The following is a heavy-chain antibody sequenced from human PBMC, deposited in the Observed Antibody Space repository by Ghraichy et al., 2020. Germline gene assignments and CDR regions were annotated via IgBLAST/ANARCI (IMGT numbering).Heavy chain of an antibody. V-gene: IGHV4-39*01. CDR1: GGSISSSSYY. CDR2: IYYSGST. CDR3: ARAYYDFWSGYYTFDC. Sequence: SETLSLTCTVSGGSISSSSYYWGWIRQPPGKGLEWIGSIYYSGSTYYNPSLKSRVTISVDTSKNQFSLKLSSVTAADTAVYYCARAYYDFWSGYYTFDCWGQGTLVTVSS. D-gene: IGHD3-3*01. J-gene: IGHJ4*02.